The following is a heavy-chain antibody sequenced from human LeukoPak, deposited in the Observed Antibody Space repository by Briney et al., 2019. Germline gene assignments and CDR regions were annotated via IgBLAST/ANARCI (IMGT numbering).Heavy chain of an antibody. CDR2: INSDGSET. V-gene: IGHV3-74*01. CDR1: GFTFRRYW. CDR3: AKSNWFDP. J-gene: IGHJ5*02. Sequence: GGSLRLSCAASGFTFRRYWMHWVRQAPGKGLVWVSRINSDGSETNYADSVKGRFTISRDNAKNTLYLQINSLRAEDTAVYYCAKSNWFDPWGQGTLVTVSS.